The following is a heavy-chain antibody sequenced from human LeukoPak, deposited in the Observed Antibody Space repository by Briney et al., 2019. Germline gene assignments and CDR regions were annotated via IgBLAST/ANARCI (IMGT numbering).Heavy chain of an antibody. CDR3: ARGPSERYYESSGYYYFDY. J-gene: IGHJ4*02. D-gene: IGHD3-22*01. Sequence: SETLSLTCAVYGGSFSGYYWTWIRQPPGKGPEWIGEINYSGRTNYNPSLKSRVTISVDTSRNQFSLKVSSVTAADTAVYYCARGPSERYYESSGYYYFDYWGQGTLVTVSS. CDR2: INYSGRT. CDR1: GGSFSGYY. V-gene: IGHV4-34*01.